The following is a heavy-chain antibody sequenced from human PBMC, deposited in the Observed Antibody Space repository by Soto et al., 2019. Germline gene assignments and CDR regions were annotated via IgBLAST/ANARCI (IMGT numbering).Heavy chain of an antibody. CDR2: ISYDGSNK. CDR1: GFTFSSYG. J-gene: IGHJ6*02. D-gene: IGHD3-3*01. V-gene: IGHV3-30*18. Sequence: PGGSLRLSCAASGFTFSSYGMHWVRQAPGKGLEWVAVISYDGSNKYYADSVKGRFTISRDNSKNTLYLQMNSLRAEDTAVYYCAKDLSIIFGVVIRWVGGMDVWGQGTTVTVSS. CDR3: AKDLSIIFGVVIRWVGGMDV.